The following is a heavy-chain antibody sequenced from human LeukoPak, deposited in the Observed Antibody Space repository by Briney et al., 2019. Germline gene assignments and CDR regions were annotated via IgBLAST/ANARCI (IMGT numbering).Heavy chain of an antibody. CDR2: INTNTGNP. CDR3: ARTYDSSGCSVSGVY. CDR1: GYTFTSYA. V-gene: IGHV7-4-1*02. D-gene: IGHD3-22*01. Sequence: ASVKVSCKASGYTFTSYAMNWVRQAPGQGLEWMGWINTNTGNPTYAQGFTGRFVFSLDTSVSTAYLQISSLKAEDTAVYYCARTYDSSGCSVSGVYWGQGTLVTVSS. J-gene: IGHJ4*02.